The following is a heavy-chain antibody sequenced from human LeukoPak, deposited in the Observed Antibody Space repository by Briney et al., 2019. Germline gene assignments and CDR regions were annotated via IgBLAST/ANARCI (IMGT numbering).Heavy chain of an antibody. CDR1: GGSISSYY. V-gene: IGHV4-59*08. J-gene: IGHJ4*02. Sequence: ASETLSLTCTVSGGSISSYYWSWIRRPPGKGLEWIGYIYYSGSTNYNPSLKSRVTISVDTSKNQFSLKLSSVTAADTAVYYCARFGSNPYYFDYWGQGTLVTVSS. CDR3: ARFGSNPYYFDY. CDR2: IYYSGST. D-gene: IGHD3-10*01.